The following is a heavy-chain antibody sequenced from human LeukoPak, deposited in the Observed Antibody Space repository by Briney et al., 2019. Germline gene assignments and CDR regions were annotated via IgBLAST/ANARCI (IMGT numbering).Heavy chain of an antibody. J-gene: IGHJ4*02. V-gene: IGHV4-39*07. D-gene: IGHD1-14*01. Sequence: TSETLSLTCTVSGGSISSSSYYWGWIRQPPGKGLEWIGSIYYSGSTYYNPSLKSRVTISVDTSKNQFSLKLSSVTAADTAVYYCARDGTRETTWGQGTLVTVSS. CDR2: IYYSGST. CDR1: GGSISSSSYY. CDR3: ARDGTRETT.